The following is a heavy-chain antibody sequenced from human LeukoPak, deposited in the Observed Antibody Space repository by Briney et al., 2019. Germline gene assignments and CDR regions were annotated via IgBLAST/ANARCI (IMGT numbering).Heavy chain of an antibody. Sequence: PGGPLRLSCEVSGFDFSTYSMNWVRQAPGKGLEWVSYISSSSSTIYYADSVKGRFTISRDNAKNSLYLQMNSLRAEDTAVYYCARDMIYDSSGYYPDYWGQGTLVTVSS. CDR2: ISSSSSTI. V-gene: IGHV3-48*01. D-gene: IGHD3-22*01. J-gene: IGHJ4*02. CDR1: GFDFSTYS. CDR3: ARDMIYDSSGYYPDY.